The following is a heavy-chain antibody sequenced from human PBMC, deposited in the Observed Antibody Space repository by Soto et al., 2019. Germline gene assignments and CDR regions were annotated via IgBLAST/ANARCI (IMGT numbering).Heavy chain of an antibody. CDR2: ISAYNGNT. V-gene: IGHV1-18*01. CDR1: GYTFTSYG. CDR3: ARVVGGWYDGYYFDY. Sequence: QVQLVQSGAEVKKPGASVKVSCKASGYTFTSYGISWVRQAPGQGLEWMGWISAYNGNTNYAQKLQGRVTMTTDTSXXTAYMELRSLRSDDTAVYYCARVVGGWYDGYYFDYWGQGTLVTVSS. D-gene: IGHD6-19*01. J-gene: IGHJ4*02.